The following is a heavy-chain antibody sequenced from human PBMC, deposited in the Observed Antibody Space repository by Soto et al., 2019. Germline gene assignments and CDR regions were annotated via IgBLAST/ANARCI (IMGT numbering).Heavy chain of an antibody. J-gene: IGHJ3*02. D-gene: IGHD3-22*01. Sequence: QVQLVQSGAEVKKPGSSVKVSCKASGGTFSSYAISWVRQAPGQGLEWMGGIIPIFGTANYAQKFQGRVTIAADESTSKAYMELSSLRSEYTAVYYCARDTTDSYDRSCSLQACDILGQGTMVTVSS. V-gene: IGHV1-69*01. CDR1: GGTFSSYA. CDR2: IIPIFGTA. CDR3: ARDTTDSYDRSCSLQACDI.